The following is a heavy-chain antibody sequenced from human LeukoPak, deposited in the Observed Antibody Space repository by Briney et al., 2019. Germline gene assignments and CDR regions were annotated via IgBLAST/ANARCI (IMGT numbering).Heavy chain of an antibody. CDR1: GGSSSGYY. Sequence: SETLSLTCAVYGGSSSGYYWSWIRQPPGKGLEWIGEINHSGSTNYNPSLKSRVTISVDTSKNQFSLKLSSVTAADTAVYYCARGRRWLVVWGQGTLVTVSS. D-gene: IGHD6-19*01. V-gene: IGHV4-34*01. J-gene: IGHJ4*02. CDR3: ARGRRWLVV. CDR2: INHSGST.